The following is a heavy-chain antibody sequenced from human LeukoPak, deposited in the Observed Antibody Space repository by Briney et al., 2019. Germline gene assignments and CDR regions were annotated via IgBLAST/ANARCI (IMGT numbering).Heavy chain of an antibody. V-gene: IGHV4-4*02. CDR2: IHHSGST. Sequence: TSETLSLTCAVSGASVSSSNWWIWVRQPPKKGLEWIGEIHHSGSTNYNPSLKSRVTMSVDTSKNQISLRLSSVTAADTAVYYCARGLYGSAYYCGQGNLVAVSS. CDR1: GASVSSSNW. CDR3: ARGLYGSAYY. J-gene: IGHJ4*02. D-gene: IGHD6-19*01.